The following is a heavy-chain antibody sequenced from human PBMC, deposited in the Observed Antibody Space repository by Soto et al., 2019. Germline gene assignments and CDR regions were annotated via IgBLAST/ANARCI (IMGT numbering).Heavy chain of an antibody. CDR3: ARSILEMRYYYGMDV. Sequence: GESLKISCKGSGYSFTSYWIGWVRQMPGKGLEWMGIIYPGDSDTRYSPSFQGQVTISADKSISTAYLQWSSLKASDTAMYYCARSILEMRYYYGMDVWGQGTTVTVSS. V-gene: IGHV5-51*01. D-gene: IGHD1-1*01. CDR2: IYPGDSDT. J-gene: IGHJ6*02. CDR1: GYSFTSYW.